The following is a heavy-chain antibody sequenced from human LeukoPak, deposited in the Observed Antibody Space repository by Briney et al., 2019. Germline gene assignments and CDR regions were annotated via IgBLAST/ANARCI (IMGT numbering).Heavy chain of an antibody. CDR2: IYSGGST. CDR1: GFTVSSNY. Sequence: GGSLRLSCAASGFTVSSNYMSWVRQAPGKGLGWVSIIYSGGSTYYADSVKGRFTISRDNSKNTLYLQMNSLRAEDTAVYYCARHRSEAAYDFWGQGTLVTVSS. J-gene: IGHJ4*02. D-gene: IGHD3-10*01. CDR3: ARHRSEAAYDF. V-gene: IGHV3-53*01.